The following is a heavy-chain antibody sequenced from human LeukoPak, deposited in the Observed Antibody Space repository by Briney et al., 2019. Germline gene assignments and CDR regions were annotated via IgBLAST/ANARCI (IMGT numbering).Heavy chain of an antibody. D-gene: IGHD3-22*01. J-gene: IGHJ2*01. CDR3: ARLSDYDSSPRYFDL. V-gene: IGHV4-39*01. CDR2: IFYTGRT. CDR1: GGSISSSSHS. Sequence: SSETLSLTCTVSGGSISSSSHSWGWIRQPPGKGLEWTGSIFYTGRTYYNPSLKSRVTISVDTSKNQFSLKLSSVTAADTAVYYCARLSDYDSSPRYFDLWGRGTLVTVSS.